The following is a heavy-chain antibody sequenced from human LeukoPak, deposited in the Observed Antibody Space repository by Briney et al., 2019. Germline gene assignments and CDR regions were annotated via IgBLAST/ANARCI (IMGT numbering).Heavy chain of an antibody. CDR3: AATSVGATINDAFDI. J-gene: IGHJ3*02. D-gene: IGHD1-26*01. V-gene: IGHV1-58*01. CDR2: IVVGRGST. CDR1: GFTFTNSA. Sequence: GASVKVSCTASGFTFTNSAVQWVRQARGQRLEWIGWIVVGRGSTNNAQKFQERVPITRDMSTGTAYMELGSLRSEDTAVYYCAATSVGATINDAFDIWGQGTMVTVSS.